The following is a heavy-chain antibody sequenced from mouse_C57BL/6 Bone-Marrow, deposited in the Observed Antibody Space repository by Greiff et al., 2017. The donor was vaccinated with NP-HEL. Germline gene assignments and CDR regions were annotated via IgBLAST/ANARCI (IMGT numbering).Heavy chain of an antibody. D-gene: IGHD1-1*01. V-gene: IGHV1-26*01. CDR3: ASGPPLLLRPACYFDY. Sequence: VQLQQSGPELVKPGASVKISCKASGYTFTDYYMNWVKQSHGKSLEWIGDINPNNGGTSYNQKFKGKATLTVDKSSRTAYMELRRLTSEASAVYSVASGPPLLLRPACYFDYWGQGTTLTVSS. J-gene: IGHJ2*01. CDR2: INPNNGGT. CDR1: GYTFTDYY.